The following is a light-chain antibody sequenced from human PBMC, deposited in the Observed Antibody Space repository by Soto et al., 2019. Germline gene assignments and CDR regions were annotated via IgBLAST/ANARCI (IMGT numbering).Light chain of an antibody. CDR3: QQYGSSPPWT. Sequence: EIVLTQSPGTLSLSPGERATLSCRASQSVSSSYLAWYQQKPGQAPRLLIYGASSRATCIPDRFSGSGSGTYFTLTISRLEPEDFAVYYCQQYGSSPPWTFGQGTKVEIK. CDR1: QSVSSSY. CDR2: GAS. V-gene: IGKV3-20*01. J-gene: IGKJ1*01.